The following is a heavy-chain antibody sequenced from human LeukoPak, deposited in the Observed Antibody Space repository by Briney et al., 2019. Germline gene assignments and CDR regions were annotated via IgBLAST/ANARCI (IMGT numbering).Heavy chain of an antibody. D-gene: IGHD6-19*01. V-gene: IGHV3-23*01. CDR2: IGGSGSWT. J-gene: IGHJ4*02. CDR1: GFTFYNYA. CDR3: ARVRLEQWLVYYFDY. Sequence: GGSLRLSCAASGFTFYNYAMIWVRQAPGKGLEWVSGIGGSGSWTHYADSVRGRFTISRDNSKNTLYLQMNSLRAEDTAVYYCARVRLEQWLVYYFDYWGQGTLVTVSS.